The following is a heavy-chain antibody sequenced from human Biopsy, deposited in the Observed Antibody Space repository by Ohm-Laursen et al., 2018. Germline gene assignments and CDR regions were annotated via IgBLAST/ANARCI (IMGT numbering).Heavy chain of an antibody. CDR1: GYTFTDYS. J-gene: IGHJ3*02. D-gene: IGHD3-10*01. CDR2: VNPNSGAT. CDR3: ARDRMVTIITLVRADTFDI. Sequence: GASVKVSCKASGYTFTDYSLHWMRQAPGQGLEWMGWVNPNSGATNYAQKFQGRVTMTSDTSISTAYIELRRLTSDDTAVYFCARDRMVTIITLVRADTFDIWGQGTLVSVSS. V-gene: IGHV1-2*02.